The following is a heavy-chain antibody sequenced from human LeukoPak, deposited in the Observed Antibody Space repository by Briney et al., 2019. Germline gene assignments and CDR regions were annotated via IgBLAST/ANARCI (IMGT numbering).Heavy chain of an antibody. CDR3: ASIYSGYDSGWFDP. CDR1: GFTFSSYS. V-gene: IGHV3-21*01. CDR2: ISSSSSYI. D-gene: IGHD5-12*01. Sequence: GGSLRLSCAASGFTFSSYSMNWVRQAPGKGLEWVSSISSSSSYIYYADSVKGRFTISRDNAKNSLYLQMNSLRAEDTAVYYCASIYSGYDSGWFDPWGQGTLVTVSS. J-gene: IGHJ5*02.